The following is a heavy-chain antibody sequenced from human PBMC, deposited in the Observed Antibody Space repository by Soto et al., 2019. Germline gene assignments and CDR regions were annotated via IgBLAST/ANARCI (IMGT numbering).Heavy chain of an antibody. Sequence: PSETLSLTCTVSGGSISSYYWSWIRQPPGKGLEWIGYIYYSGSTNYNPSLKSRVTISVDTSKNQFSLKLSSVTAADTAVYYCARHSTLRAKADAFDIWGQGTMVTVSS. CDR2: IYYSGST. CDR3: ARHSTLRAKADAFDI. J-gene: IGHJ3*02. CDR1: GGSISSYY. V-gene: IGHV4-59*08. D-gene: IGHD3-16*01.